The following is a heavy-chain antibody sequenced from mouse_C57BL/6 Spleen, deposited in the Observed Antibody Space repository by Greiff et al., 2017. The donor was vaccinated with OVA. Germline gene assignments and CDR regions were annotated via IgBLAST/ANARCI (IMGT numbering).Heavy chain of an antibody. CDR1: GYTFTSYW. V-gene: IGHV1-55*01. CDR3: ARRAVDYFDY. J-gene: IGHJ2*01. CDR2: IYPGSGST. Sequence: QVQLQQPGAELVKPGASVKRGVESSGYTFTSYWITWVKQRPGQGLEWIGDIYPGSGSTNYNEKFKSKATLTVDKYSSTAYMQLSSLTSEDSAGYYCARRAVDYFDYWGQGTTLTVSS. D-gene: IGHD1-1*01.